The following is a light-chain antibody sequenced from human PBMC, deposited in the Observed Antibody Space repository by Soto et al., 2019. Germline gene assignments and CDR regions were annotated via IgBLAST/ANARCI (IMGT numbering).Light chain of an antibody. Sequence: EIVLTQSPATLSLSPGEGATLSCRASQSVNINLAWYQQKPGQSPRLLIYDASNRATGIPARFSGSGSGTDFTLTTSRLEPEDFAVYYCQRGDTFGQGTRLEIK. CDR3: QRGDT. CDR2: DAS. J-gene: IGKJ5*01. CDR1: QSVNIN. V-gene: IGKV3-11*01.